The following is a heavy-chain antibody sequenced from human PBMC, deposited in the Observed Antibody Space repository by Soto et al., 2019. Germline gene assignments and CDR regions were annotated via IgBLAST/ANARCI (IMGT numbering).Heavy chain of an antibody. J-gene: IGHJ4*02. CDR2: IDPSDSYT. V-gene: IGHV5-10-1*01. Sequence: GESLKISSKGSGYRFTSYGISWVRQMPGKGLEWMGRIDPSDSYTNYSPSFQGHVTISADKSISTAYLQWSSLKASDTAMYYCARHKRDDSSSWSLDYWGQGTLVTVSS. D-gene: IGHD6-13*01. CDR3: ARHKRDDSSSWSLDY. CDR1: GYRFTSYG.